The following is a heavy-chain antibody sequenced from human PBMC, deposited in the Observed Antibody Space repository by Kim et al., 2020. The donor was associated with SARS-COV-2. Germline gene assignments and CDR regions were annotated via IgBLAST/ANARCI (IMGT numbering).Heavy chain of an antibody. CDR3: ARDLAFGGVTDY. V-gene: IGHV3-11*06. J-gene: IGHJ4*02. CDR2: INSGSYT. D-gene: IGHD3-3*01. Sequence: GGSLRLSCAASGFFFSDYYMTWIRQAPGKGLEWVSGINSGSYTNYADSVKGRFTISRDNGKNSLYLQMNSLRVEDTAVYYCARDLAFGGVTDYWGQGTLV. CDR1: GFFFSDYY.